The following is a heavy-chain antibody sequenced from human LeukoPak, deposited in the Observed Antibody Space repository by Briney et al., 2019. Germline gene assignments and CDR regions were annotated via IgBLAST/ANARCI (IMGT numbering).Heavy chain of an antibody. CDR3: ARRYYYGSGTHDAFDI. CDR2: IYPGDSDT. J-gene: IGHJ3*02. CDR1: GYSFTSYW. V-gene: IGHV5-51*01. Sequence: GESLKIYCKGSGYSFTSYWIGWVRQMPGKGLEWMGIIYPGDSDTRYSPSFQGQVTISADKSISTAYLQWSSLKASDTAMYYCARRYYYGSGTHDAFDIWGQGTMVTVSS. D-gene: IGHD3-10*01.